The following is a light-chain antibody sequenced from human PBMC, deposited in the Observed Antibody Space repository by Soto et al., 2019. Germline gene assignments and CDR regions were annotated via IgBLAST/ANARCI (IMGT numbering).Light chain of an antibody. V-gene: IGLV2-14*01. J-gene: IGLJ1*01. Sequence: SALTKPASVSGSPGQSITISCTGTSSDVGGYNYVSWYQQHPGKAPKLMIYDVSDRPSGVSNRFSGSKSGNTASLTISGLQAEDEADYYCSSYTSGFYVFGTGTKVTVL. CDR3: SSYTSGFYV. CDR1: SSDVGGYNY. CDR2: DVS.